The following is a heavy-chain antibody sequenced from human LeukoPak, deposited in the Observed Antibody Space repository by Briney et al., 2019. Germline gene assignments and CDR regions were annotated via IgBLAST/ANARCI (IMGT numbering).Heavy chain of an antibody. CDR3: GRSYDYYDSSGYWGDAFDI. J-gene: IGHJ3*02. Sequence: SETLSLTCTVSGGSISSYYWSWIRQPAGKGLEWIGRIYTSGGTNYNPSLKSRVTMSVDTSKNQFSLKLSSVTAADTAVYYCGRSYDYYDSSGYWGDAFDIWGQGTMVTVSS. V-gene: IGHV4-4*07. D-gene: IGHD3-22*01. CDR1: GGSISSYY. CDR2: IYTSGGT.